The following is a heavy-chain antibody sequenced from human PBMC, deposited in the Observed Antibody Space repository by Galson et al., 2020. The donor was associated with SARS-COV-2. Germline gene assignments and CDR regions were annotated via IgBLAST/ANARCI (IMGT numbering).Heavy chain of an antibody. Sequence: GGSLRLSCAASGFTFSDHYMDWVRQAPGKGLEWVGRTRNKANSYTTEYAASVKGRFTISRDDSKNSLYLQMNSLKTEDTAVYYCARDLAAAGVNYYYYGMDVWGQGTTVTVSS. J-gene: IGHJ6*02. CDR2: TRNKANSYTT. D-gene: IGHD6-13*01. CDR3: ARDLAAAGVNYYYYGMDV. CDR1: GFTFSDHY. V-gene: IGHV3-72*01.